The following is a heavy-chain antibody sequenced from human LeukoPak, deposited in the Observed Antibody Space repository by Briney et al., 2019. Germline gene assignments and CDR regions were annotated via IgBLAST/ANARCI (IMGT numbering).Heavy chain of an antibody. CDR2: MRSNNDGGTI. CDR1: GLTFTTTW. Sequence: PGGSLRLSCVASGLTFTTTWMNWVRQAPGKGLEWVGRMRSNNDGGTIDYAAPAQGRFTISRDDSKNTLYLQMNSLKPEDTAVYFCTTTRTYWGQGVLVTVSS. CDR3: TTTRTY. J-gene: IGHJ4*02. D-gene: IGHD2-2*01. V-gene: IGHV3-15*01.